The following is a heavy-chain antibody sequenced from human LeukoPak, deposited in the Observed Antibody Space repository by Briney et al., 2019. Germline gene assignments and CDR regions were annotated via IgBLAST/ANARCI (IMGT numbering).Heavy chain of an antibody. CDR2: ISYDGSNK. CDR1: GFTFSSYG. V-gene: IGHV3-30*18. Sequence: GGSLRLSCAASGFTFSSYGMHWVRQAPGKGLEGVAVISYDGSNKYYADSVKGRFTISRDNSKNTLYLQMNSLRAEDTAMYYCAKKDGGRGEGTLDYWGQGTLVTVSS. J-gene: IGHJ4*02. CDR3: AKKDGGRGEGTLDY. D-gene: IGHD3-10*01.